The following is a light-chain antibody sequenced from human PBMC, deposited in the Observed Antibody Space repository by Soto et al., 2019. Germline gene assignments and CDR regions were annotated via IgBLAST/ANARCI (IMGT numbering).Light chain of an antibody. CDR1: QSISSY. V-gene: IGKV1-39*01. CDR3: QQSDSTPGT. CDR2: AAS. Sequence: DIPMTQSPSSLSASVGDRVTITCRASQSISSYLNWSQQKPGKAPKLLIYAASSLHSGVPSRFIGSGSGTDFTLTISSLQPEDFATYYCQQSDSTPGTFGQGTKLEIK. J-gene: IGKJ2*01.